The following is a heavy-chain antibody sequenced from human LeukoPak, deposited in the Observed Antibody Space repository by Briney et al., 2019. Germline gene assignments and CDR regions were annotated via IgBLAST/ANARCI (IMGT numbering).Heavy chain of an antibody. Sequence: GGSLRLSCATSGFTFSSYAMSWVRQAPGKGLEWVSTISPSGGVTFYSDSVGGRFTISRDYSKDTLFLQMNSLRAEDTAVYYCARDYSGGWNDYWGQGIRVTVSS. J-gene: IGHJ4*02. D-gene: IGHD1-26*01. V-gene: IGHV3-23*01. CDR1: GFTFSSYA. CDR3: ARDYSGGWNDY. CDR2: ISPSGGVT.